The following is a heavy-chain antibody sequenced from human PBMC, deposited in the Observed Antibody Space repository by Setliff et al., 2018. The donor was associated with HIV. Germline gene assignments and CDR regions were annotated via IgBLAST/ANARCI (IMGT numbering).Heavy chain of an antibody. Sequence: PSETLSLTCTVSGASISSGSYYWSWIRQPAGKGLEWIGEINHSGSTNYNPSLKSRATISIDTSKNQFSLKLSSLTATDTAIYYCARDAPTVYGNGWFDPWGQGTLVTVSS. CDR2: INHSGST. D-gene: IGHD2-8*01. J-gene: IGHJ5*02. V-gene: IGHV4-61*09. CDR3: ARDAPTVYGNGWFDP. CDR1: GASISSGSYY.